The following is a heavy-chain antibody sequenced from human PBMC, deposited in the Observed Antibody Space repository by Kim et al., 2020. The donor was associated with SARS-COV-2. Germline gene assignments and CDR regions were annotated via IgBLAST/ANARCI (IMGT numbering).Heavy chain of an antibody. CDR2: ISNSGTTI. J-gene: IGHJ5*02. CDR3: AGGAGPIFDP. Sequence: GGSLRLSCAASGFTFSDHFMSWIRQAPGKGLEWVSYISNSGTTIYYADSVKGRFTISRDNAKNSLYLQMNSLRAEDTAVYYCAGGAGPIFDPWGQGTLVTVSS. CDR1: GFTFSDHF. D-gene: IGHD6-19*01. V-gene: IGHV3-11*01.